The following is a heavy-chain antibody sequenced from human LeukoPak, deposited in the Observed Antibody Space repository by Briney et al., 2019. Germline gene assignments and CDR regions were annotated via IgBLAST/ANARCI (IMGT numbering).Heavy chain of an antibody. D-gene: IGHD2-8*01. CDR2: INPRGGSA. CDR1: GYTFTNFY. Sequence: ASVKVSCKASGYTFTNFYMHWVRQVPGQGLEWMGIINPRGGSASSAQKFQGRVTLTRDTSTSTVYMELSSLRSEDTAVYYCARDSGDDNGAPYWGQGTLVTVSS. V-gene: IGHV1-46*01. J-gene: IGHJ4*02. CDR3: ARDSGDDNGAPY.